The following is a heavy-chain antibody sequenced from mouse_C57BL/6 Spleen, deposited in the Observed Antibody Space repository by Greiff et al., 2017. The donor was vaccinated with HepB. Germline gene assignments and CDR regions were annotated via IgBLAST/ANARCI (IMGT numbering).Heavy chain of an antibody. CDR2: IDPSDSYT. CDR3: ATSTTSAMDY. CDR1: GYTFTSYW. V-gene: IGHV1-69*01. J-gene: IGHJ4*01. D-gene: IGHD2-12*01. Sequence: VQLQQPGAELVMPGASVKLSCKASGYTFTSYWMHWVKQRPGQGLEWIGEIDPSDSYTNYNQKFKGKSTLTVDKSSSTAYMQLSSLTSEDSAVYYCATSTTSAMDYWGQGTSVTVSS.